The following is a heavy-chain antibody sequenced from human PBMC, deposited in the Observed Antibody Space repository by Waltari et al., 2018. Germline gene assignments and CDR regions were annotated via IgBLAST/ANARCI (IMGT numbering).Heavy chain of an antibody. D-gene: IGHD3-22*01. J-gene: IGHJ6*03. CDR2: IYYSGCP. Sequence: VQLQESGPGLVKPSETLSLTCTVSGGSISSYYWSWIRQPPGKGLEWIGYIYYSGCPNYSPSLRCRCTNSVDKSKNQFSLKLSSVTAAYTAVYYCARVPYRGSSGYYPKYYYYYMDVWGKGTTVTISS. CDR3: ARVPYRGSSGYYPKYYYYYMDV. V-gene: IGHV4-59*01. CDR1: GGSISSYY.